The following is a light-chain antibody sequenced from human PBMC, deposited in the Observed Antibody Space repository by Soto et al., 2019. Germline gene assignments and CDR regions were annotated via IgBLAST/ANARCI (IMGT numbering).Light chain of an antibody. CDR3: MQATHFPRA. CDR2: KIS. J-gene: IGKJ1*01. V-gene: IGKV2-24*01. CDR1: QSLVHSDGNTY. Sequence: DLVLTQTPLSSPVTLGQPASISCRSSQSLVHSDGNTYLSWLQQRPCHPPRLLIYKISNRFSGVADRFSGSGAETVFTLRISRVEPEYVGTYYCMQATHFPRAFGQGTKV.